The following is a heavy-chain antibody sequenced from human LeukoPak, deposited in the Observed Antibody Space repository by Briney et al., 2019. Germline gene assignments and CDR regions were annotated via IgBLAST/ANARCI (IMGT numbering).Heavy chain of an antibody. CDR3: ARGISTHWFDP. J-gene: IGHJ5*02. CDR2: INHSGST. D-gene: IGHD3-3*02. Sequence: SETLSLTCSVFGGSFSEYYWSWIRQPPGKGLEWIGEINHSGSTNYNPSLKSRVTISVDTSKNQISLIPNSVTAADTAVYYCARGISTHWFDPWGQGTLVIVSS. V-gene: IGHV4-34*01. CDR1: GGSFSEYY.